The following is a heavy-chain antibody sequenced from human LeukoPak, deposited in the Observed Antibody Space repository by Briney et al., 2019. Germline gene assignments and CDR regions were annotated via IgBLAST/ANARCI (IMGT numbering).Heavy chain of an antibody. J-gene: IGHJ3*02. CDR2: IYHSGST. CDR3: ARFSQTTHTPRTPMGYFDWTGGARARRAFDI. V-gene: IGHV4-39*07. CDR1: GGSISSSSYY. D-gene: IGHD3-9*01. Sequence: PSETLSLTCTVSGGSISSSSYYWGWIRQPPGKGLEWIGSIYHSGSTNYNPSLKSRVTISVDTSKNQFSLKLSSVTAADTAVYYCARFSQTTHTPRTPMGYFDWTGGARARRAFDIWGQGTMVTVSS.